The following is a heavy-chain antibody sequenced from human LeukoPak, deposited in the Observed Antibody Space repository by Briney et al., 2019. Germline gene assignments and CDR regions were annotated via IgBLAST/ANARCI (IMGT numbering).Heavy chain of an antibody. J-gene: IGHJ4*02. CDR2: INYSGGT. D-gene: IGHD2-21*02. V-gene: IGHV4-39*01. CDR1: GDSISSSSYY. CDR3: ARNPSLHIVVVTATDY. Sequence: PSETLSLTCTVSGDSISSSSYYWGWIRQPPGKGLEGIGNINYSGGTYYNPSLKSRVTISVDTSKNQFSLKLSSVTAADTAVYYCARNPSLHIVVVTATDYWGLGTLVTVSS.